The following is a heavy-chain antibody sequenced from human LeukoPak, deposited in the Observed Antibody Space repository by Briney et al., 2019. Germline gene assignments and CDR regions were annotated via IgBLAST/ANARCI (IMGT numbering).Heavy chain of an antibody. Sequence: PSETLSLTCAVYGGSFSGYYWGWIRQPPGKGLEWIGEINHSGSTNYNPSLKSRVTISVDTSKNQFSLKLSSVTAADTAVYYCARTGTTVTTLGAFDIWGQGTMVTVSS. V-gene: IGHV4-34*01. D-gene: IGHD4-17*01. J-gene: IGHJ3*02. CDR3: ARTGTTVTTLGAFDI. CDR1: GGSFSGYY. CDR2: INHSGST.